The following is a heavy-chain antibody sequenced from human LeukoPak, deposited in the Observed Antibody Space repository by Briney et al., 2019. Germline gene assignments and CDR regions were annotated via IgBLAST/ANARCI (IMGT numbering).Heavy chain of an antibody. Sequence: GASVKVSCKASGYTFTSYDINWVRQATGQGLEWMGWMNPNSGNAGYAQKFQGRVTMTRNTSISTAYMELSSLRSEDTAVYYCAGGIAVACTGFDSWGQGTLVTVSS. CDR2: MNPNSGNA. CDR3: AGGIAVACTGFDS. J-gene: IGHJ4*02. CDR1: GYTFTSYD. D-gene: IGHD6-19*01. V-gene: IGHV1-8*01.